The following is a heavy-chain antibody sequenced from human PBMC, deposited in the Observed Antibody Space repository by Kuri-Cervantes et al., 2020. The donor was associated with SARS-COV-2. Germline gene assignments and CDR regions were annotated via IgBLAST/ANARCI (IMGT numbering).Heavy chain of an antibody. J-gene: IGHJ4*02. D-gene: IGHD6-19*01. CDR2: ISYDGSNK. V-gene: IGHV3-30*04. Sequence: GESLKISCAASGFTFSSYAMHWVRQAPGKGLEWVAVISYDGSNKYYADSVKGRFTISRDNSKNTLYLQMNSLRAEDTAVYYCARDSRAGYSSGWYGPADYWGQGTLVTVSS. CDR3: ARDSRAGYSSGWYGPADY. CDR1: GFTFSSYA.